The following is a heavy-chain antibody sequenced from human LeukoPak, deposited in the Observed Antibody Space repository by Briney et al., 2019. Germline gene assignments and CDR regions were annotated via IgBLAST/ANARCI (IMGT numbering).Heavy chain of an antibody. CDR2: IYHSGST. CDR3: ARVGSSGYALYFDY. J-gene: IGHJ4*02. CDR1: GGSISSGGYS. Sequence: SETLSLTCAVSGGSISSGGYSWSWIRQPPGKGLEWIGYIYHSGSTYYNPSLKSRVTISVDRSKNQFSLKLSSVTAADTAVYYCARVGSSGYALYFDYWGQGTLVTVSS. V-gene: IGHV4-30-2*01. D-gene: IGHD3-22*01.